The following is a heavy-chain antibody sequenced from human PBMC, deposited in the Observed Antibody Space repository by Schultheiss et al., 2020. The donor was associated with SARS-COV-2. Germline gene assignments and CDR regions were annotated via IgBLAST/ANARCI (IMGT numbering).Heavy chain of an antibody. CDR1: RFTFDDQA. CDR3: AKDASYSNYYFDY. V-gene: IGHV3-9*01. Sequence: GGSLRLSCAASRFTFDDQAVHWVRQVPGKGLEWVSGISWNSGSIGYADSVKGRFTISRDNAKNSLYLQMNSLRAEDTALYYCAKDASYSNYYFDYWGQGTLVTVSS. J-gene: IGHJ4*02. D-gene: IGHD4-11*01. CDR2: ISWNSGSI.